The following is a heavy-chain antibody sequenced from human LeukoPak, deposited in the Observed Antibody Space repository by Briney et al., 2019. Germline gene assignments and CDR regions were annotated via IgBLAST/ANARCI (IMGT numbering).Heavy chain of an antibody. CDR2: INPSGGST. J-gene: IGHJ6*04. D-gene: IGHD3-9*01. CDR1: GYTFTSYY. V-gene: IGHV1-46*01. CDR3: AGGHYDILTGYTPGGMDV. Sequence: ASVKVSCKASGYTFTSYYMHWVRQAPGQGLDWMGIINPSGGSTSYAQKFQGRVTMTRDTSTSTVYMELSSLRSEDTAVYYCAGGHYDILTGYTPGGMDVWGKGTTVTVSS.